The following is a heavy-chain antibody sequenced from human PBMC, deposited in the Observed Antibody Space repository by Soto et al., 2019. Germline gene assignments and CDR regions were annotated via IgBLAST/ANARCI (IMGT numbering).Heavy chain of an antibody. Sequence: EGSVRLSCAASGFTFSDYYMSWIRQAPGKGLEWVSYISSGGSSIYYADSVKGRFTISRDNAKNSLYLQMNSLRAEDTARYYCVSLAIGTIIRGDPDFWGPATRVTVSS. CDR1: GFTFSDYY. V-gene: IGHV3-11*01. J-gene: IGHJ4*02. CDR3: VSLAIGTIIRGDPDF. CDR2: ISSGGSSI. D-gene: IGHD3-10*01.